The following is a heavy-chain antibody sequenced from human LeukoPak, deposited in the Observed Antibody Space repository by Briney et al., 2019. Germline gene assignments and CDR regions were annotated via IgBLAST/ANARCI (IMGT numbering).Heavy chain of an antibody. CDR1: GFTFGDYA. D-gene: IGHD4-11*01. V-gene: IGHV3-49*04. CDR3: TRGPPGLTVTYFQH. Sequence: GGSLRLSCTPSGFTFGDYAMSWVRQAPGKGLEWVGFIRSKAFGATTEYAASVKGRFTVSRDDSKSIAYLQLNSLKTEDTAVYYCTRGPPGLTVTYFQHWGQGTLVTVSS. CDR2: IRSKAFGATT. J-gene: IGHJ1*01.